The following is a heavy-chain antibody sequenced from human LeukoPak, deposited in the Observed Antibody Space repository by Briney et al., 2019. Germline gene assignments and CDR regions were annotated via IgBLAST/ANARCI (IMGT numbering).Heavy chain of an antibody. J-gene: IGHJ4*02. CDR2: ISGSGGST. V-gene: IGHV3-23*01. D-gene: IGHD3-3*01. Sequence: PGKSLRLSCAASGFTFSNYAMSWVRQAPGKGLEWVSAISGSGGSTYYADSVKGRFTISRDNSKNTLFLQMNSLRAEDTAVYYCAKEFSSNFWSGPIDYWGQGTLVTVSS. CDR3: AKEFSSNFWSGPIDY. CDR1: GFTFSNYA.